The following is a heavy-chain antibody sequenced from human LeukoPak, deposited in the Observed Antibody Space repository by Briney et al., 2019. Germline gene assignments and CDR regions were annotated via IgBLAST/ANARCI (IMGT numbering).Heavy chain of an antibody. V-gene: IGHV3-15*01. CDR1: RFTFSNAW. D-gene: IGHD2-21*01. Sequence: GGSLRLSCAASRFTFSNAWMNWVRQAPGKGLEWVGRIKSKGDGETTDYAAPVKGRFTISRDDSKNTLYLQMNSLKTEDTAVYYCTTDGVDWSHVDYWGQGTLVTVSS. CDR2: IKSKGDGETT. CDR3: TTDGVDWSHVDY. J-gene: IGHJ4*02.